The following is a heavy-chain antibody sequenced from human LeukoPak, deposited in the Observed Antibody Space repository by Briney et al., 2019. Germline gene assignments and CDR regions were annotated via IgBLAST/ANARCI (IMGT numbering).Heavy chain of an antibody. J-gene: IGHJ6*02. CDR1: GYTFTSYD. CDR3: ARRQYYDISTGYYKYYYYGMDV. D-gene: IGHD3-9*01. V-gene: IGHV1-8*01. CDR2: MNPNSGNT. Sequence: ASVKVSCKASGYTFTSYDINWVRQATGQGLEWMGWMNPNSGNTGYAQKFQGRVTMTRNTSISTAYMELSSLRSEDTAVYYCARRQYYDISTGYYKYYYYGMDVWGQGTTVTVSS.